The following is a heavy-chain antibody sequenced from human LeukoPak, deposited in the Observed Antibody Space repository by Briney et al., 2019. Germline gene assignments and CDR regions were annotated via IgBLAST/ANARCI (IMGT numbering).Heavy chain of an antibody. CDR1: GGSISSYY. CDR3: ARLRSYGGNRGIDY. V-gene: IGHV4-4*07. Sequence: PSETLSLTCTVSGGSISSYYWSWIRQPAGKGLEWIGRIYTSGSTNYKPSLKSRVIISVDTSKNQFSLRLSSVTAADTAIYYCARLRSYGGNRGIDYWGQGTLVAVSS. D-gene: IGHD4-23*01. CDR2: IYTSGST. J-gene: IGHJ4*02.